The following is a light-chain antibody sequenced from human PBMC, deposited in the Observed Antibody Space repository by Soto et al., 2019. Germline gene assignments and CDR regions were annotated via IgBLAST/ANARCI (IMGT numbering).Light chain of an antibody. CDR1: QSVVSK. CDR2: GAS. J-gene: IGKJ4*01. Sequence: EIVMTQSPATLSVSPGERATLSCRASQSVVSKLAWYQQKPGQAPRLLIYGASTRATGIPARFSGSGSGTEFTLTISSVQSEDSAFYYCQEYYNWRRSTFGGGTKVDIK. V-gene: IGKV3-15*01. CDR3: QEYYNWRRST.